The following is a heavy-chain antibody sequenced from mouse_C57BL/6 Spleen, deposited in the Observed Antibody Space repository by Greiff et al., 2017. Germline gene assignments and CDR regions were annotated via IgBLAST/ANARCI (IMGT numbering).Heavy chain of an antibody. CDR2: ISSGGSYT. V-gene: IGHV5-6*02. CDR3: ARQVLRYYAMDY. CDR1: GFTFSSYG. D-gene: IGHD2-12*01. Sequence: DVMLVESGGDLVKPGGSLKLSCAASGFTFSSYGMSWVRQTPDKRLEWVATISSGGSYTYYPDSVKGRFTISRDNAKNTLYLQMSSLKSEDTAMYYCARQVLRYYAMDYWGQGTSVTVSS. J-gene: IGHJ4*01.